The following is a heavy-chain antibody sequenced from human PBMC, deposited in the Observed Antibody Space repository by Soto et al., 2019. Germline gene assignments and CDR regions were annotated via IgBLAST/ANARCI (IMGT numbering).Heavy chain of an antibody. CDR1: GGSISSNY. CDR3: ARCPREAVAGYTFDN. D-gene: IGHD6-19*01. V-gene: IGHV4-59*01. J-gene: IGHJ5*02. CDR2: VYNSAST. Sequence: ASETLSLPCTVSGGSISSNYWTWIRKPPGKGLEWIGYVYNSASTNYNPSLKSGMTISDDTTKSQFSLKVNSMTAPDTAAYSRARCPREAVAGYTFDNWGQGILVTVSS.